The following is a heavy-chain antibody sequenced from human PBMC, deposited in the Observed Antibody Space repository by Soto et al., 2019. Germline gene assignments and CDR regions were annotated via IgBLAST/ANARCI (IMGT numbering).Heavy chain of an antibody. CDR3: ARGAYYGSGSYYHLDY. V-gene: IGHV1-18*01. CDR1: GYTFTSYG. CDR2: ISAYNGNT. D-gene: IGHD3-10*01. Sequence: ASVKVSCKASGYTFTSYGISWVRQAPGQGLEWMGWISAYNGNTNYAQKLQGGVTMTTDTSTSTAYMELRSLRSDDTAVYYCARGAYYGSGSYYHLDYWGQGTLVTVSS. J-gene: IGHJ4*02.